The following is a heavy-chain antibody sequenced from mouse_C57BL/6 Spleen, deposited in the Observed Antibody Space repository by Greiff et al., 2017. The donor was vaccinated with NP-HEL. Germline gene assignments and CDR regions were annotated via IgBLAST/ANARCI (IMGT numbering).Heavy chain of an antibody. CDR3: ARGGIGNYGVFYAMDY. J-gene: IGHJ4*01. CDR1: GYTFTSYW. CDR2: INPSNGGT. V-gene: IGHV1-53*01. Sequence: QVQLQQPGTELVKPGASVKLSCKASGYTFTSYWMHWVKQRPGQGLEWIGNINPSNGGTNYNEKFKSKATLTVDKSSSTAYMQLSSLTSEDSAVYYCARGGIGNYGVFYAMDYWGQGTSVTVSS. D-gene: IGHD2-1*01.